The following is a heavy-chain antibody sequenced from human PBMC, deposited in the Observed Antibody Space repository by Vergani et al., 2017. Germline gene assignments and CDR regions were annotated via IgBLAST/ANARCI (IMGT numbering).Heavy chain of an antibody. V-gene: IGHV4-39*01. CDR1: GGSVTSTSYH. Sequence: QLQLKESGPGLVKPSVTLSLTCDVSGGSVTSTSYHWAWIRLPPGKGLEWIGSLYNPGKTYYNSSLESRLSLSVDTSTNQFFMRLNSVTAADTAVYYCARGLTDDDSGWYSPGWFDPWGQGITAIVSS. CDR3: ARGLTDDDSGWYSPGWFDP. CDR2: LYNPGKT. J-gene: IGHJ5*02. D-gene: IGHD6-19*01.